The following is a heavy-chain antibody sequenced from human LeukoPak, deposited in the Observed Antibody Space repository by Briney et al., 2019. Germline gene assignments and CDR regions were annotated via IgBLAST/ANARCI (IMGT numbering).Heavy chain of an antibody. CDR1: GFTVSSYS. D-gene: IGHD6-19*01. J-gene: IGHJ4*02. CDR3: ANNGGVAVAGSFDY. V-gene: IGHV3-53*01. CDR2: IYSGGST. Sequence: PGGSLRLSCAASGFTVSSYSMNWVRQAPGKGLEWVSVIYSGGSTYYADSVKGRFTISRDNSKNTLYLQMNSLRAEDTAVYYCANNGGVAVAGSFDYWGQGTLVTVSS.